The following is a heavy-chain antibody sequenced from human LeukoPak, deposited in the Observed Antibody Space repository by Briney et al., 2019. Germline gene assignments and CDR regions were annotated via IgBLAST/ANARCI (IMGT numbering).Heavy chain of an antibody. Sequence: GGSLRLSCAASGFTFDDYGMSWVRQAPGKGLEWVSGIDWNGGSTGYADSVKGRFTISRDNAKNSLYLQMNSLRAEDTAVYYCAKDRHSSGWYFDCWGQGTLVTVSS. J-gene: IGHJ4*02. CDR1: GFTFDDYG. V-gene: IGHV3-20*04. CDR3: AKDRHSSGWYFDC. D-gene: IGHD6-19*01. CDR2: IDWNGGST.